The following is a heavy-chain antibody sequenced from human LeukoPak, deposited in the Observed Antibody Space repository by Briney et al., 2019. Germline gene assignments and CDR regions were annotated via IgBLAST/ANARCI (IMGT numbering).Heavy chain of an antibody. J-gene: IGHJ4*01. D-gene: IGHD3-3*01. CDR3: ARHNGFYRSFDN. CDR2: IYYSGST. CDR1: GGSISRYY. V-gene: IGHV4-59*08. Sequence: SETLSLTCTVSGGSISRYYWSWIRKTPGKGLEWIEYIYYSGSTNYNPSLKSRVTLSVDTSKNQFSLKLSSVTAADTAVYYCARHNGFYRSFDNWGQGTLVTVSS.